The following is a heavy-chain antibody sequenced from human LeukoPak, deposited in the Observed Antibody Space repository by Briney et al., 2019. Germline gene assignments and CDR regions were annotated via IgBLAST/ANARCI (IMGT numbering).Heavy chain of an antibody. CDR3: AREGAPYYYDSSGFDAFDI. Sequence: ASVTVSFTASGYAFTIYYMHWGRQGPGQGLGWMGIVNPSGGSTSYAQKFQGRVTMTRDTSTSTVYMELSSLRSEDTAVYYCAREGAPYYYDSSGFDAFDIWGQGTMVTVSS. J-gene: IGHJ3*02. CDR2: VNPSGGST. CDR1: GYAFTIYY. V-gene: IGHV1-46*01. D-gene: IGHD3-22*01.